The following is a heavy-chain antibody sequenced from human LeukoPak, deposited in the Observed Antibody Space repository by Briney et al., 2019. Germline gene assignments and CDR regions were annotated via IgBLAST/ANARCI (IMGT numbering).Heavy chain of an antibody. D-gene: IGHD3-22*01. CDR3: ARDRGWRSSGYLYYFDF. CDR2: IKGDGSEK. CDR1: GFTLSGYF. J-gene: IGHJ4*02. V-gene: IGHV3-7*01. Sequence: PGGSLRLSCAASGFTLSGYFMSWVRQAPGEGLEWVASIKGDGSEKYYVDSVKGRFTISRDNAKNSLYLQMNSLRAEDTAVYYCARDRGWRSSGYLYYFDFWSQGTLVTVSS.